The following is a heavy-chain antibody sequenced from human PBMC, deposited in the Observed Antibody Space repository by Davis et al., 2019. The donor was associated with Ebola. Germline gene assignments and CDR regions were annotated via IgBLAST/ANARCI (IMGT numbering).Heavy chain of an antibody. CDR2: IIPIFGTA. Sequence: SVKVSCKASGGTFSSYAISWVRQAPGQGLEWMGGIIPIFGTANYAQKFQGRVTITADESTSTAYMELSSLRSEDTAVYYCARDPYDILTGYYQYYYYGMDVWGQGTTVTVSS. D-gene: IGHD3-9*01. V-gene: IGHV1-69*13. CDR3: ARDPYDILTGYYQYYYYGMDV. CDR1: GGTFSSYA. J-gene: IGHJ6*02.